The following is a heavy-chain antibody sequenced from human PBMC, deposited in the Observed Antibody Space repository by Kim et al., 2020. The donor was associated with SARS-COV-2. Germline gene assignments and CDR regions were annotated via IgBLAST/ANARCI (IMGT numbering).Heavy chain of an antibody. Sequence: SETLSLTCTVSGGSISSSSYYWGWIRQPPGKGLEWIGSIYYSGSTYYNPSLKSRVTISVDTSKNQFSLKLSSVTAADTAVYYCATRGYYDILTGYYDDAFDIWGQGTMVTVSS. V-gene: IGHV4-39*01. CDR1: GGSISSSSYY. J-gene: IGHJ3*02. CDR3: ATRGYYDILTGYYDDAFDI. CDR2: IYYSGST. D-gene: IGHD3-9*01.